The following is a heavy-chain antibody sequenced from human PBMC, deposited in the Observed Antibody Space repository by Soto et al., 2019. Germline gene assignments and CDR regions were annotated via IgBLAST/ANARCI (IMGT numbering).Heavy chain of an antibody. CDR1: GFSFSDDW. J-gene: IGHJ6*02. Sequence: EVQLVESGGGLVQPGGSLRLSCVGSGFSFSDDWMHWLRRAPGKGLEWVSRITSDGRSTTYADSVKGRFTISRDNAKNTLDLQMNSLRVEDTAVYYCARQYGMDVWGQGTTVTVSS. CDR3: ARQYGMDV. CDR2: ITSDGRST. V-gene: IGHV3-74*01.